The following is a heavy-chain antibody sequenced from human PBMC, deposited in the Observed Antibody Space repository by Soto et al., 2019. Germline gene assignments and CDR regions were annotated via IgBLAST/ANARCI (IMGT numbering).Heavy chain of an antibody. Sequence: ASVKVSCKASGGTFSNSVISWVRQAPGQGLEWMGWINPYSGGADYAQSFQGRVTMTRDTSISTVYMELSRLRFDDTAVYYCARVIRGAYYNSPLDTWGQGTVVTVSS. J-gene: IGHJ5*02. V-gene: IGHV1-2*02. CDR2: INPYSGGA. CDR1: GGTFSNSV. D-gene: IGHD3-10*01. CDR3: ARVIRGAYYNSPLDT.